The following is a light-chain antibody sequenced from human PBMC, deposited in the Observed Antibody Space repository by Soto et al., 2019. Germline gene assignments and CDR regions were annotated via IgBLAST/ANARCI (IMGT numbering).Light chain of an antibody. CDR3: QQYGSSPET. Sequence: EMVLTQSPDTLSLSPGERATLSCRASQTVSSNFLAWYQQRPGQAPRLLIYGESSRATGIPDRFSGSGSGTDFTLTISRLEPEDLAVYYCQQYGSSPETFGQGTKVEIK. V-gene: IGKV3-20*01. CDR1: QTVSSNF. CDR2: GES. J-gene: IGKJ1*01.